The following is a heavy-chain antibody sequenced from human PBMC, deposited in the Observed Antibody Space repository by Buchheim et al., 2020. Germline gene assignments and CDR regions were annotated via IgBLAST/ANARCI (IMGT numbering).Heavy chain of an antibody. CDR2: IHYSGRT. Sequence: QVQLQESGPGLVKPSQTLSLTCTVSGGSISSGGYHWSWIRQHPGKGLEWIGYIHYSGRTSSNPSLQSRITISIDTSQNQFSLKLSSMTAADTAVYYCARADGGTLDYWGQGTL. V-gene: IGHV4-31*03. D-gene: IGHD4-23*01. CDR1: GGSISSGGYH. J-gene: IGHJ4*02. CDR3: ARADGGTLDY.